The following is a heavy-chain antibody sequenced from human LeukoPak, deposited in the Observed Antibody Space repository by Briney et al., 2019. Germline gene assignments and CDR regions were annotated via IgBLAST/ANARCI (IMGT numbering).Heavy chain of an antibody. CDR3: AGDSGYSSSWYVSY. CDR2: ISSSSSCI. Sequence: NPGGSLRLSCAAAGFTFSSYSMNWVRQAPGKGLEWVSSISSSSSCIYYADSVKGRFTISRDNAKNSLYLQMNSLRAEDTAVYYCAGDSGYSSSWYVSYWGQGTLVTVSS. D-gene: IGHD6-13*01. J-gene: IGHJ4*02. V-gene: IGHV3-21*01. CDR1: GFTFSSYS.